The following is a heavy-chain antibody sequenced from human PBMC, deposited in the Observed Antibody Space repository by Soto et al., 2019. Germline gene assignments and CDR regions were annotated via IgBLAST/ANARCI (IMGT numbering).Heavy chain of an antibody. D-gene: IGHD3-16*01. CDR2: VLQNGDT. V-gene: IGHV3-23*01. Sequence: EVQLLESGGDLVQPGGSLRLSCAASGFTFDTYTMTWVRQAPGKGLEWVSSVLQNGDTFYADSVKGRFTISRDDSRNTLNLQMNSRGVEDTAIYYCAKDKRPDGVWDIGSLGQGTLVTVSS. CDR1: GFTFDTYT. J-gene: IGHJ4*02. CDR3: AKDKRPDGVWDIGS.